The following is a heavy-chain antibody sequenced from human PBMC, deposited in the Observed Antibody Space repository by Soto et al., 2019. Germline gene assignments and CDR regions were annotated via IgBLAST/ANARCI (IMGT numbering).Heavy chain of an antibody. CDR2: IDPSDSYT. V-gene: IGHV5-10-1*01. D-gene: IGHD4-17*01. CDR3: ARHEDRWTRRRSAAFDY. CDR1: GYSFTSYW. J-gene: IGHJ4*02. Sequence: PGESLKISCKGSGYSFTSYWISWVRQMPGKGLEWMGRIDPSDSYTNYSPSFQGHVTISADKSISTAYLQWSSLKASDTAMYYCARHEDRWTRRRSAAFDYWGQGTLVTVSS.